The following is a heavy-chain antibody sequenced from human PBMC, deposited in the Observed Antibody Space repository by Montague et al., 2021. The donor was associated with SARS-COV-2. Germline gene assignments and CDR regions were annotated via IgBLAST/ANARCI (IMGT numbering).Heavy chain of an antibody. CDR2: ISYDGSNK. CDR1: GFTFSSYA. D-gene: IGHD3-10*01. Sequence: SLRLSCAASGFTFSSYAMRWVRQAPGKGLEWVAVISYDGSNKYYADSVKGRFTISRDNSKNTLYLQMNSLRAEDTAVYYCARVLDYYGSGSYPLYYYYGIDVWGQGTTVTVSS. J-gene: IGHJ6*02. CDR3: ARVLDYYGSGSYPLYYYYGIDV. V-gene: IGHV3-30*04.